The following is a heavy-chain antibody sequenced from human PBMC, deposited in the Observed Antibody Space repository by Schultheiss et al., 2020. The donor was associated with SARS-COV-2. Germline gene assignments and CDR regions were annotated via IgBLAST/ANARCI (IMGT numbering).Heavy chain of an antibody. Sequence: SETLSLTCTVSGGSISSSSYYWGWIRQPPGKGLEWIGSIYYSGSTNYNPSLKSRVTISVDTSKNQFSLKLSSVTAADTAVYYCAGVSVYGDYDRLDFWGQGTLVTVSS. CDR2: IYYSGST. CDR3: AGVSVYGDYDRLDF. D-gene: IGHD4-17*01. V-gene: IGHV4-39*07. J-gene: IGHJ4*02. CDR1: GGSISSSSYY.